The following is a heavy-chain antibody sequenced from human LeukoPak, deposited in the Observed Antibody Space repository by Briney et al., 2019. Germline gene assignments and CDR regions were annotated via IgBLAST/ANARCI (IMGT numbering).Heavy chain of an antibody. Sequence: GGSLRLSCAASGFTFSSYAMSWVRQAPGKGLEWVSAISGSGGSTYYADSVKGRFTISRDNAKNSLYLQMNSLRAEDTAVYYCAELGITMIGGVWGKATTVTISS. CDR1: GFTFSSYA. V-gene: IGHV3-23*01. CDR2: ISGSGGST. J-gene: IGHJ6*04. D-gene: IGHD3-10*02. CDR3: AELGITMIGGV.